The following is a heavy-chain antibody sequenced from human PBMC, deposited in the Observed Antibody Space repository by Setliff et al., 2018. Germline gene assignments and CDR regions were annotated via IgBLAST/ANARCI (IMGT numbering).Heavy chain of an antibody. V-gene: IGHV3-30*02. D-gene: IGHD3-10*01. Sequence: GESLKISCAASGFVFGTYGMHWVRQAPGKGLDWVASVRFDGSYKVYADSVKGRFTISRDNSENTLFLQMTSLRPEDTGVYYCVKVKKPLIRGSGFDYWGRGTLVTV. CDR2: VRFDGSYK. CDR3: VKVKKPLIRGSGFDY. J-gene: IGHJ4*02. CDR1: GFVFGTYG.